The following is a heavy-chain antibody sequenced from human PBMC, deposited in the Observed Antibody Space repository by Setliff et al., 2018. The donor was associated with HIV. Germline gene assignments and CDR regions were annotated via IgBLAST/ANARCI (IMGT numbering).Heavy chain of an antibody. CDR2: INGNSGAT. CDR3: ARGGDDSGPGTWTFDY. J-gene: IGHJ4*02. CDR1: GYTFTSYD. V-gene: IGHV1-2*02. D-gene: IGHD3-10*01. Sequence: ASVKVSCKASGYTFTSYDINWVRQAPGQGLEWMGWINGNSGATNYAQKFQGRVTMTRDTSTYTAYMELTRLRSDDTAVYSCARGGDDSGPGTWTFDYWGQGALVTVSS.